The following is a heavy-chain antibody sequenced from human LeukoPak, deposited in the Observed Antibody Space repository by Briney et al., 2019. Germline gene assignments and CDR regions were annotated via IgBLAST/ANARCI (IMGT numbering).Heavy chain of an antibody. CDR2: INHSGST. V-gene: IGHV4-34*01. CDR3: ARGLKYCSSTSCPMRNWFDP. D-gene: IGHD2-2*01. Sequence: PSETLSLTCAVYGGSFSGYYWSWIRQPPGKGLEWIGEINHSGSTNYNPSLKSRVTISVDTSKNQFSLKLSSVTAADTAVYYCARGLKYCSSTSCPMRNWFDPWGQGTLVTVSS. J-gene: IGHJ5*02. CDR1: GGSFSGYY.